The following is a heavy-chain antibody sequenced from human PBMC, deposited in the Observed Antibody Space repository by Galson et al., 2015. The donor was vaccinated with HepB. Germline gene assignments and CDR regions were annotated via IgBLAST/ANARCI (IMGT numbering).Heavy chain of an antibody. J-gene: IGHJ4*02. D-gene: IGHD2-21*01. Sequence: SLRLSCAASGFVFSRHGMHWARQAPGKGLEWGAVVWYDGTKQYYSESVEGRFTISRDNSKNMVYLQMNSLRVEDTAVYYCWMIGTDFDYWGQGTLVTVSS. V-gene: IGHV3-33*01. CDR2: VWYDGTKQ. CDR3: WMIGTDFDY. CDR1: GFVFSRHG.